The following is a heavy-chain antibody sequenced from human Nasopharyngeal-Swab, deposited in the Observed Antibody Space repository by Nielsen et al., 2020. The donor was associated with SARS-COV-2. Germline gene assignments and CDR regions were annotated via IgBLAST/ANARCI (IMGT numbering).Heavy chain of an antibody. Sequence: RQGPGQGPEGVAVVSYDGRHKSYADSVKGRFTVSRDNSKNTMYLQMSSLRAEDTAIYYCAKSLRGVSLSFGYYYGLDVWGQGTTVTVSS. V-gene: IGHV3-30*18. D-gene: IGHD3-10*01. CDR3: AKSLRGVSLSFGYYYGLDV. J-gene: IGHJ6*02. CDR2: VSYDGRHK.